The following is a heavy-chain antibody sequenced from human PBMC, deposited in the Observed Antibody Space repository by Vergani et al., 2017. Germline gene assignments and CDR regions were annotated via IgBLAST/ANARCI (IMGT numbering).Heavy chain of an antibody. V-gene: IGHV3-11*05. Sequence: QVQLVESGGGLVKPGGSLRLSCAASGFTFSDYYMSWIRQAPGKGLEWVSYISSSSSYTNYADSVKGRFTISRDNAKNSLYLQMNSLRAEDTAVYYCARDLSCXSTSCYAYYYYYYGMDVWGQGSTVTVSS. CDR3: ARDLSCXSTSCYAYYYYYYGMDV. D-gene: IGHD2-2*01. J-gene: IGHJ6*02. CDR1: GFTFSDYY. CDR2: ISSSSSYT.